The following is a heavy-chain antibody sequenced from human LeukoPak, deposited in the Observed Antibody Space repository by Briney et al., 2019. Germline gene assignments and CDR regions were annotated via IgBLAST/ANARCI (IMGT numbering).Heavy chain of an antibody. Sequence: PSETLSLTCTVSGGAISSSSYYWGWIRQPPGKGLEWIGSIYYSGSTYYNPSLKSRVTISVDTSKNQFSLKFSSVTAADTAVYYCARRPTSSGYDPPFDYWGQGTLVTVSS. V-gene: IGHV4-39*01. D-gene: IGHD5-12*01. J-gene: IGHJ4*02. CDR2: IYYSGST. CDR1: GGAISSSSYY. CDR3: ARRPTSSGYDPPFDY.